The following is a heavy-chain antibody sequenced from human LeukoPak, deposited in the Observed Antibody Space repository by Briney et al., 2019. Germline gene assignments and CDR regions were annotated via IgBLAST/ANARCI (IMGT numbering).Heavy chain of an antibody. CDR3: ARAADGSSGRSDY. D-gene: IGHD6-19*01. V-gene: IGHV3-53*04. CDR1: GFAVSSNY. J-gene: IGHJ4*02. CDR2: IYSGGST. Sequence: PGGSLRLSCAASGFAVSSNYMSWVRQAPGKGLEWVSVIYSGGSTYYADSVKGRFTISRHNSQNTLYLQMNSLKSEDTAVYYCARAADGSSGRSDYWGQGTLVTVSS.